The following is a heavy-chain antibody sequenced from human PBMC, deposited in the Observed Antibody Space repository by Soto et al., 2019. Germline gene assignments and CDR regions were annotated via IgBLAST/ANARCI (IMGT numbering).Heavy chain of an antibody. Sequence: ASVKVSCKVPENTLTELTIDWLRQAPGKGLEWMGRSAPEEGEPIYPQKFQGRVSMTEDPSTDTAYMELTSLRSEDTAVYFCAADRKIVGTIGAFDCWGQGILVTVS. V-gene: IGHV1-24*01. CDR3: AADRKIVGTIGAFDC. CDR1: ENTLTELT. CDR2: SAPEEGEP. D-gene: IGHD1-26*01. J-gene: IGHJ4*02.